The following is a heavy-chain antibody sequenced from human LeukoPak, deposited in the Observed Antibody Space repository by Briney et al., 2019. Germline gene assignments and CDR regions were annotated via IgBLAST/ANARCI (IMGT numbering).Heavy chain of an antibody. J-gene: IGHJ3*02. V-gene: IGHV3-23*01. D-gene: IGHD1-1*01. CDR2: ISSGGTET. CDR1: GFTFSPYI. CDR3: AKGGYIGYNGLFDM. Sequence: PGGSLRLSRVGSGFTFSPYIVSWVRQAPGKGLQWVSGISSGGTETYYADSVRGRFTISRDDSRNMVYLQMNSLRAEDTATYYCAKGGYIGYNGLFDMWGQGTMVTVSS.